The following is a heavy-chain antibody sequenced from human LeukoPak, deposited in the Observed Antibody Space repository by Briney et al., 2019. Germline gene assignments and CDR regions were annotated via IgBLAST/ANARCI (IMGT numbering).Heavy chain of an antibody. CDR1: GFAVASNY. J-gene: IGHJ4*02. CDR3: ARDHWGPGDY. CDR2: IKHDGSEK. D-gene: IGHD3-16*01. V-gene: IGHV3-7*01. Sequence: QPGGSLRLSCAASGFAVASNYMSWVRQAPGKGLEWVANIKHDGSEKYYVDSVKGRFTISRGNAKNSLYLQMNSLRAEDTAVFYCARDHWGPGDYWGQGTLVTVSS.